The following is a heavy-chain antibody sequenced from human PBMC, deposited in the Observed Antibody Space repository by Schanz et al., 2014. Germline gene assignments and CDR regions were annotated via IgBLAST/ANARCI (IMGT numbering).Heavy chain of an antibody. D-gene: IGHD3-3*01. CDR3: AKFLYDDPS. Sequence: QVQLQESGPGLVKPSETLSLTCSVSGGDIGNYYWSWIRQPPGKGLEWIGYIHQSGGTNYNPSLKSRVTILVDTSKNHFSLRLTSLTAADTAVYYCAKFLYDDPSWGQGTLVTVSS. CDR2: IHQSGGT. V-gene: IGHV4-59*08. CDR1: GGDIGNYY. J-gene: IGHJ5*02.